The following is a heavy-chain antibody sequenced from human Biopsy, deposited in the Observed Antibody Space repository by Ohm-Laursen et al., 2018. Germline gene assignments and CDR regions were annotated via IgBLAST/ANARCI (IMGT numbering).Heavy chain of an antibody. J-gene: IGHJ4*02. CDR2: IIPMFGTA. V-gene: IGHV1-69*01. D-gene: IGHD1-26*01. CDR1: GFSFTGYY. Sequence: SSVKVSCKPSGFSFTGYYIHWVRQAPGQGLEWMGGIIPMFGTANYAQMFQGRVTISADESTSTSYMELSSLTTEDTAIYYCARGPHSGSHSCFDYWGRGTLVTVSS. CDR3: ARGPHSGSHSCFDY.